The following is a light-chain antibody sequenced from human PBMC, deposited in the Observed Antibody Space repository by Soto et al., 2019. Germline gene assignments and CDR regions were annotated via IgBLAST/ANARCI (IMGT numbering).Light chain of an antibody. V-gene: IGKV1-5*03. CDR3: KQYNNWPRT. CDR1: QTISSW. Sequence: DIQMTQSPSTLSVSVGDRVTITCRASQTISSWLAWYQQKPGKAPKLLIYKASTLKSGVPSRFSGSGSGTEFTLTIRSLQSEDFAVYSCKQYNNWPRTFGQGTKVDIK. J-gene: IGKJ1*01. CDR2: KAS.